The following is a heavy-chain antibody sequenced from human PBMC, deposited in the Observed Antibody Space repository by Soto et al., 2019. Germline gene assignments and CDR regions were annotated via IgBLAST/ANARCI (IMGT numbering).Heavy chain of an antibody. J-gene: IGHJ6*02. CDR2: ISYDGSNK. CDR1: GFTFSSYG. Sequence: QVQLVESGGGVVQPGRSLRLSCAASGFTFSSYGMHWVRQPPGKGLEWVAVISYDGSNKYYADSVRGRFTISIDNSKNTLYLQMNSLRAEGTDVYYCTKSSLPRSHYYGIDVWGQGTTVTVSS. V-gene: IGHV3-30*18. CDR3: TKSSLPRSHYYGIDV. D-gene: IGHD2-2*01.